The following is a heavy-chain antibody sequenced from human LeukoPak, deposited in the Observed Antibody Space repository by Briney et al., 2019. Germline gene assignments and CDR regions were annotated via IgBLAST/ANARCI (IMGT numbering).Heavy chain of an antibody. D-gene: IGHD4-23*01. CDR2: ISYDGNKK. Sequence: GGSLRLSCAASGFTFSTYAMHWVRQAPGKGLEWVAIISYDGNKKFYADSVKGRFTISRDNSKNTLYLQMNSLRVEDTAVYYCAKDYGGTNRMGHYWGQGTLVTVSS. CDR1: GFTFSTYA. V-gene: IGHV3-30*18. J-gene: IGHJ4*02. CDR3: AKDYGGTNRMGHY.